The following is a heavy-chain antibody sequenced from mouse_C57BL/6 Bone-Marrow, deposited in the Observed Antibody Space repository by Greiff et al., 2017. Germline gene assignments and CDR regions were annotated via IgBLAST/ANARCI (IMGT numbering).Heavy chain of an antibody. Sequence: VQLQQSGAELVRPGASVKLSCTASGFNIKDDYMHWVKQRPEQGLEWIGWIDPENGDTEYASKFHGKATITADTSSNTAYLQLSSLTSEDTAVYYCTTEVTTPDYWGQGTTLTVSS. CDR3: TTEVTTPDY. J-gene: IGHJ2*01. V-gene: IGHV14-4*01. CDR2: IDPENGDT. CDR1: GFNIKDDY. D-gene: IGHD2-2*01.